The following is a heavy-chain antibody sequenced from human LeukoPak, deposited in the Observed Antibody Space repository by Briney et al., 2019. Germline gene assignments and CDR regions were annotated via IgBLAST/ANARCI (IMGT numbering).Heavy chain of an antibody. Sequence: PGASLRLSCAASGFTFSSYAMSWVRQAPGKGLEWVSAISGSGGSTYYADSVKGRFTISRDNSKNTLYLQMNSLRAEDTAVCYCAKDRRGSYGRGLDYWGQGTLVTVSS. D-gene: IGHD1-26*01. CDR3: AKDRRGSYGRGLDY. CDR1: GFTFSSYA. CDR2: ISGSGGST. J-gene: IGHJ4*02. V-gene: IGHV3-23*01.